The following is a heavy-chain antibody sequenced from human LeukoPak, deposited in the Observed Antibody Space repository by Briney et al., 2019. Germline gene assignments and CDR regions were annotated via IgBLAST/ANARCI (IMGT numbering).Heavy chain of an antibody. Sequence: SETLSLTCDVSGDSIRSYYWSWIRQPPGKGLGWIAYIHSSGATNYNPSLKSRVTISVDTSKNQFSLKVSSVTAADTAVYYCARHPDYGDFLRLDYWGQGTLVTVSS. J-gene: IGHJ4*02. CDR2: IHSSGAT. CDR1: GDSIRSYY. CDR3: ARHPDYGDFLRLDY. V-gene: IGHV4-59*08. D-gene: IGHD4-17*01.